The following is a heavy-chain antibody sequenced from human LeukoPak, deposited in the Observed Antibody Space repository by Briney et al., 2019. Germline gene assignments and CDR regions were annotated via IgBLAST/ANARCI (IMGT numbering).Heavy chain of an antibody. D-gene: IGHD3-9*01. Sequence: GGSLRLSCAASGFTFSSYAMSWVRQAPGKGLEWVSAISGSGGSTYYADSVKGRFTISRDNSKSTLYLQMNSLRAEDTAVYYCAKVVPLDILTGYLDYWGQGTLVTVSS. CDR2: ISGSGGST. CDR3: AKVVPLDILTGYLDY. CDR1: GFTFSSYA. V-gene: IGHV3-23*01. J-gene: IGHJ4*02.